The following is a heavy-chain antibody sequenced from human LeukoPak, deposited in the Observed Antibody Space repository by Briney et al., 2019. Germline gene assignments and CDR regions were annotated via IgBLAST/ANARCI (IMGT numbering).Heavy chain of an antibody. J-gene: IGHJ6*03. V-gene: IGHV3-53*01. CDR3: ARETGWELERGSTTSYYYYMDV. CDR2: IYSGGST. D-gene: IGHD1-26*01. Sequence: PGGSLRLSCAASGFTVSSNYMSWVRQAPGKGLEWVSVIYSGGSTYYADSVKGRFTISRDNSKNTLYLQMNSLRAEDTAVYYCARETGWELERGSTTSYYYYMDVWGKGTTVTVSS. CDR1: GFTVSSNY.